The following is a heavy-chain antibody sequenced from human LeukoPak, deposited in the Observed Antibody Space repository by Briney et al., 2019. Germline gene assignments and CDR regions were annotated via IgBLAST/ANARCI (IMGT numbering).Heavy chain of an antibody. CDR2: ISSSSTI. Sequence: GGSLRLSCAASGFTFSSYSMNWVRQAPGKGLEWVSYISSSSTIYYADSVKGRFTISRDNAKNSLYLQLNSLRAEDTAVYYCAREGGGAYYYDSSGSDDAFDIWGQGTMVTVSS. CDR3: AREGGGAYYYDSSGSDDAFDI. D-gene: IGHD3-22*01. V-gene: IGHV3-48*01. J-gene: IGHJ3*02. CDR1: GFTFSSYS.